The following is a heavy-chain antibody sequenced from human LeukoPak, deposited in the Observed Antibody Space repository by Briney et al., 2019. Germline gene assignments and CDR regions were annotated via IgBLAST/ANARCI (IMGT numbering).Heavy chain of an antibody. J-gene: IGHJ4*02. D-gene: IGHD2-2*01. Sequence: GGSLRLSCAASGFTFSSYSMNWVRQAPGKGLEWVSYISSSSTIYYAASVKGRFTISRDNAKNSLYLQMNSLRTEDTAVYYCAKDRRYCSSSSCHQSDFDYWGQGTLVTVSS. CDR1: GFTFSSYS. CDR2: ISSSSTI. V-gene: IGHV3-48*01. CDR3: AKDRRYCSSSSCHQSDFDY.